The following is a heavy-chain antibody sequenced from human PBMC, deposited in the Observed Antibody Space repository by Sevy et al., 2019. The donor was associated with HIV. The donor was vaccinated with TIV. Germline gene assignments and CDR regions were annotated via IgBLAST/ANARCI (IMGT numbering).Heavy chain of an antibody. J-gene: IGHJ4*02. Sequence: ASVKVSCKASGYTFTGHYMHWMRQAPGQGLEWMGWINPDSGDPTYAPKFQGRVTLTRDTSINTAYMDLRRLKSDDTAVYYCVRDDRDGYFEHWGQGTLVTVSS. V-gene: IGHV1-2*02. CDR1: GYTFTGHY. CDR3: VRDDRDGYFEH. CDR2: INPDSGDP.